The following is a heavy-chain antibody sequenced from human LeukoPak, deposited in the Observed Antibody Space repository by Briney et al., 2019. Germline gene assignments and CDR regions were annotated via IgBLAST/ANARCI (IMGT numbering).Heavy chain of an antibody. CDR3: ARGFRSVTTWGYFDY. V-gene: IGHV3-66*01. Sequence: GGSLRLSCAASGFTVSTNYMSWVRQAPGKGLEWVSLIYSGGGTYYADSVKGRFTISRDNSRNTLSLQMNSLRVDDAAVYYCARGFRSVTTWGYFDYWGQGALVTVSS. CDR2: IYSGGGT. J-gene: IGHJ4*02. CDR1: GFTVSTNY. D-gene: IGHD4-17*01.